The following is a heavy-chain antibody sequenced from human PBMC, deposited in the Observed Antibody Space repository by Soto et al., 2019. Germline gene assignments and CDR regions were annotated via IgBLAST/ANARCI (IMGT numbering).Heavy chain of an antibody. D-gene: IGHD6-13*01. CDR2: IHSTRGS. Sequence: PSETLSLTCAVSGYSISLGYYWGWIRQPAGERLEWIGRIHSTRGSHYNPSLRSRVSMSIDTSKKQISLELRSVTAADTAVYFCVRGVAAVGTDWFDPWGQGTLVTVSS. V-gene: IGHV4-4*07. CDR1: GYSISLGYY. CDR3: VRGVAAVGTDWFDP. J-gene: IGHJ5*02.